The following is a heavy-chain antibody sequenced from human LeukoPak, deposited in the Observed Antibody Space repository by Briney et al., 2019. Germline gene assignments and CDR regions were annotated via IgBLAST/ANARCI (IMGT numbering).Heavy chain of an antibody. CDR2: ISWNSSSI. CDR3: ARQKRRITIFGVVTGTPLRRENWFDP. J-gene: IGHJ5*02. CDR1: GFTFDDYA. Sequence: GGSLTLTCAASGFTFDDYAMHWLRQAPGQCLEWVSGISWNSSSIGYEDSVKGRLTISRDNAKNSLCLQMKSLRAEDTAVYYRARQKRRITIFGVVTGTPLRRENWFDPWGEGTLVTVSS. V-gene: IGHV3-9*01. D-gene: IGHD3-3*01.